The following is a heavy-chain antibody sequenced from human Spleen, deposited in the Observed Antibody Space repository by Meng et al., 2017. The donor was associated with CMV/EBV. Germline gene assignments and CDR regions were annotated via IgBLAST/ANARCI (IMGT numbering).Heavy chain of an antibody. CDR1: GFTFSDYY. J-gene: IGHJ5*02. Sequence: CAASGFTFSDYYMSWIRQAPGKGLEWVSYISSSGSTIYYADSVKGRFTISRDNAKNSLYLQMNSLRAEDTAVYYCARDLFPTANWFDPWGQGTLVTVSS. D-gene: IGHD2-21*02. CDR2: ISSSGSTI. CDR3: ARDLFPTANWFDP. V-gene: IGHV3-11*01.